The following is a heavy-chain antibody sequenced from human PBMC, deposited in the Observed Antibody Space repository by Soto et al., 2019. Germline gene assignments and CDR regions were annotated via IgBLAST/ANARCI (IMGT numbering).Heavy chain of an antibody. CDR1: GFTFSSYA. CDR2: ISYDGSNK. Sequence: QVQLVESGGGVVQPGRSLRLSCVASGFTFSSYAMHWVRQAPGKGLEWVAVISYDGSNKYYADSVKGRFTISRDNSKNTLYLQMNSLRAEDTAVYYCARDSSGWFLDYWGQGTLVTVSS. V-gene: IGHV3-30-3*01. D-gene: IGHD6-19*01. CDR3: ARDSSGWFLDY. J-gene: IGHJ4*02.